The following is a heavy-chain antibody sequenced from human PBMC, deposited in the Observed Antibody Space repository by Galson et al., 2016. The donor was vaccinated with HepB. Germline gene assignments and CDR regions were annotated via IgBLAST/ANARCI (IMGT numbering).Heavy chain of an antibody. J-gene: IGHJ4*02. CDR2: IYGSGDT. Sequence: SLRLSCAASGFTVSNNYMNWVRQAPGKGLEWVSVIYGSGDTFYSDSVKGRFTISRDNSKNTLFLQLNSLRAEDTAVYYCARTTLDYLDHWGQGALVTVSS. D-gene: IGHD1-1*01. CDR1: GFTVSNNY. CDR3: ARTTLDYLDH. V-gene: IGHV3-53*01.